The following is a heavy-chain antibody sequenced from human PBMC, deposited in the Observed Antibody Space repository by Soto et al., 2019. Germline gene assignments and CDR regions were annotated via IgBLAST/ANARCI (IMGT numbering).Heavy chain of an antibody. CDR1: GFTFTSSA. CDR3: ERDRVAAAGIYYYYGMDV. J-gene: IGHJ6*02. V-gene: IGHV1-58*02. CDR2: IVVGSGNT. Sequence: SVKVSCKASGFTFTSSAMQWVLQARGQRLEWIGWIVVGSGNTNYAQKFQDRVTMTRDTSTSTAYMELRSLRSEDTAVYYCERDRVAAAGIYYYYGMDVWGQGTTVTVSS. D-gene: IGHD6-13*01.